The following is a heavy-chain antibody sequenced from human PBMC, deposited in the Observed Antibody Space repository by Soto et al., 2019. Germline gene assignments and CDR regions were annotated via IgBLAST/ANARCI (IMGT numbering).Heavy chain of an antibody. CDR2: IYYTGST. CDR3: AAAPRY. J-gene: IGHJ4*02. Sequence: QVQLQESGPGLVKPSETLSLTCTVSGGSISSYYWSWIRQPPGKGLEWIGYIYYTGSTDHNPSLKSRVTISLDTSKNPVSLQLTSVTAADTAVYYCAAAPRYWGQGVLVTVSS. CDR1: GGSISSYY. V-gene: IGHV4-59*01. D-gene: IGHD2-15*01.